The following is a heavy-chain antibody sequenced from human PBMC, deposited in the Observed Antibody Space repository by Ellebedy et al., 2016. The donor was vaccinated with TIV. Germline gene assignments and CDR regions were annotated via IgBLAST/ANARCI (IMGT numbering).Heavy chain of an antibody. CDR3: ARMVVLGYSGSHRFDP. V-gene: IGHV1-18*01. Sequence: AASVKVSCKASGYTFTTYGISWVRQAPGQGLEWMGWISAYNGNTKYAQNLQGRVTLTTDTSTRTAYMELRNLISDDTAVYYCARMVVLGYSGSHRFDPWGQGTLVTVSS. CDR1: GYTFTTYG. J-gene: IGHJ5*02. CDR2: ISAYNGNT. D-gene: IGHD5-12*01.